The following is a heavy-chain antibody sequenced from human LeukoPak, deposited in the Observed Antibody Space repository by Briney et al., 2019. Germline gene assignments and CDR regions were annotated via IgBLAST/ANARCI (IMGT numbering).Heavy chain of an antibody. CDR2: IYYSGST. CDR3: AKDSRLPAGGTEPSDY. J-gene: IGHJ4*02. CDR1: GGSISSYY. D-gene: IGHD6-13*01. Sequence: SETLSLTCTVSGGSISSYYWSWIRQPPGKGLEWIGYIYYSGSTNYNPSLKSRVTISVDTSKNQFSLKLSSVTAADTAVYYCAKDSRLPAGGTEPSDYWGQGTLVTVSS. V-gene: IGHV4-59*01.